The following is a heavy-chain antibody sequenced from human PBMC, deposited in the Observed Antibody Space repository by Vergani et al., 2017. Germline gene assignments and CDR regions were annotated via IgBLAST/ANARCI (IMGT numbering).Heavy chain of an antibody. D-gene: IGHD2-2*01. Sequence: QVQLVQSGAEVKKPGSSVKVSCKASGGTFSSYTISWVRQAPGQGLEWMGRIIPILGIANYAQKFQGRVTITADKSTSTAYMELSSLRSEDTALYYCAREGYCSSTSCYGDLGVIDYWGQGTLVTVSS. CDR2: IIPILGIA. J-gene: IGHJ4*02. V-gene: IGHV1-69*08. CDR3: AREGYCSSTSCYGDLGVIDY. CDR1: GGTFSSYT.